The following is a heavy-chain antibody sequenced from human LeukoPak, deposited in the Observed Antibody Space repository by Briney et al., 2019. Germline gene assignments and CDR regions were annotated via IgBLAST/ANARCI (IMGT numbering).Heavy chain of an antibody. CDR1: GGSFSGYY. CDR3: AVTYYDFWSGYYTYYFDY. D-gene: IGHD3-3*01. J-gene: IGHJ4*02. V-gene: IGHV4-34*01. Sequence: SETLSLTCAVYGGSFSGYYWSWIRQPPGKGLEWIGEINHSGGTNYNPSLKSRVTISVDTSKNQFSLKLSSVTAADTAVYYCAVTYYDFWSGYYTYYFDYWGQGTLVTVSS. CDR2: INHSGGT.